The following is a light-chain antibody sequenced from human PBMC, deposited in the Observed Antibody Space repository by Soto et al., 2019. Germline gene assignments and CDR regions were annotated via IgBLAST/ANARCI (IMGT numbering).Light chain of an antibody. J-gene: IGLJ2*01. V-gene: IGLV2-23*01. CDR3: CSYAGGASVV. CDR2: EDI. Sequence: QSVLTQPASVSGSPGQSITISCTGTISDVGRYNLVSWYQQHPDKAPKLIIYEDIERPSGVSHRFSGSTSGNTASLTISGLQTEDEAKYFCCSYAGGASVVFGGGTKLT. CDR1: ISDVGRYNL.